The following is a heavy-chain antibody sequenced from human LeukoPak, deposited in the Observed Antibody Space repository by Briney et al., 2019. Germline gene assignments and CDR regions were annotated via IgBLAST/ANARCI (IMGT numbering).Heavy chain of an antibody. D-gene: IGHD3-10*01. V-gene: IGHV3-74*01. J-gene: IGHJ4*02. CDR3: ARVYFGELFPDY. CDR1: GFTFSSNW. Sequence: GGSLRLSCAASGFTFSSNWMHWVRQAPGKGLVWVSRSNSDGSSTRYADSVKGRFTISRDNAKNTLYLQMNSLRAEDTAVYYCARVYFGELFPDYWGQGTLVTVSS. CDR2: SNSDGSST.